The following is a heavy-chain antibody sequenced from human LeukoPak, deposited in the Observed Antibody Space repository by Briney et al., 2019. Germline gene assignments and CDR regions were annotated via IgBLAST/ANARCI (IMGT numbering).Heavy chain of an antibody. V-gene: IGHV1-8*01. CDR1: GYTFTSYD. D-gene: IGHD1-26*01. J-gene: IGHJ4*02. Sequence: GASVKVSCKASGYTFTSYDVNWVRQATGQGLEWMGWMNPNSGNTGYAQKFQGRVTMTRNTSISTAYMELSSLRSEDTAVYYCARGVPAWEPPLDYWGQGTLVTVSS. CDR3: ARGVPAWEPPLDY. CDR2: MNPNSGNT.